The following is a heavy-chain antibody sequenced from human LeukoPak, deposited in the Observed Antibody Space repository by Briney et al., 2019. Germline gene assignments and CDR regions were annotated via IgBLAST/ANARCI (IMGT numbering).Heavy chain of an antibody. Sequence: GGSMRLSCAASGFSFSTYAMHWVRQAPDQGLEWVAFISYAGSHKYYADSVKGRFTISRDNSNNTLHLQVNSLRAEDTALYYCVRGNYYDSSGSDVSAYWGQGAPVTVSS. V-gene: IGHV3-30*04. D-gene: IGHD3-22*01. CDR3: VRGNYYDSSGSDVSAY. CDR2: ISYAGSHK. CDR1: GFSFSTYA. J-gene: IGHJ4*02.